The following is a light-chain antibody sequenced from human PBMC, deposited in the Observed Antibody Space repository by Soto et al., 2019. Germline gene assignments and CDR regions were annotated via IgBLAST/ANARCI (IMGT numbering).Light chain of an antibody. Sequence: DIHMTQSPSSLSASVGYRFTITCRASQSISSYLNWYQQKPGKAPKLLIYAASSLQSGVPSRLSGSGSGTDFTLTISSLQPEDFATYYCQQSYSTPTFGQGTRLEIK. J-gene: IGKJ5*01. CDR1: QSISSY. CDR2: AAS. CDR3: QQSYSTPT. V-gene: IGKV1-39*01.